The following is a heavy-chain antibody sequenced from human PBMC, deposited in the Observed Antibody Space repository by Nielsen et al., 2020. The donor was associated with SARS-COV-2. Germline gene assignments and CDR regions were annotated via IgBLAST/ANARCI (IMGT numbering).Heavy chain of an antibody. CDR2: ISWNSGSI. V-gene: IGHV3-9*01. J-gene: IGHJ4*02. CDR1: GFTFDDYA. Sequence: SLKISCAASGFTFDDYAMHWVRQAPGKGLEWVSGISWNSGSIGYADSVKGRFTISRDNAKNSLYLQMNSLRAEDTALYYCAKDMKPLLLWFGELTNGFDYWGQGTLVTVSS. CDR3: AKDMKPLLLWFGELTNGFDY. D-gene: IGHD3-10*01.